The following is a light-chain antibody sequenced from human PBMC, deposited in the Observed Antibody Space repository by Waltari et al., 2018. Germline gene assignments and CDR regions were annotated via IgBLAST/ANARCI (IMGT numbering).Light chain of an antibody. CDR2: GGS. V-gene: IGKV1-9*01. CDR3: LQVNSYPFT. Sequence: IQLTQSPLSLSASVGDRVTITCRASQGISSYLAWYQQKAGRAPKLLIYGGSTLPNGVPSRFSGSEFGTDFTLTISSLQPEDFATYYCLQVNSYPFTFGPGTTVDIK. CDR1: QGISSY. J-gene: IGKJ3*01.